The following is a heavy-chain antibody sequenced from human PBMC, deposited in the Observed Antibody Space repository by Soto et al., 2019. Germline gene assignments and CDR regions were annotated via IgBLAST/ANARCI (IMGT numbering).Heavy chain of an antibody. V-gene: IGHV1-2*04. CDR2: INPNSGGT. D-gene: IGHD6-6*01. J-gene: IGHJ6*02. CDR1: GYTFTDYY. CDR3: ARERGVQYSLSSDDYYYYGMDV. Sequence: ASVKVSCKASGYTFTDYYIHWVRQAPGQGLEWMGWINPNSGGTKHAQKFQGWVTMTRDTSISTAYMEVSRLKSDDTAVYYCARERGVQYSLSSDDYYYYGMDVWGQGTTVTVSS.